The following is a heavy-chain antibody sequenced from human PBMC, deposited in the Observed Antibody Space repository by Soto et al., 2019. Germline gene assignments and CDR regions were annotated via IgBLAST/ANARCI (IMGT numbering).Heavy chain of an antibody. CDR2: SFSSGGT. CDR3: ARDREPDGIWTSDS. J-gene: IGHJ4*02. CDR1: GFKLDKYT. Sequence: PGGPQRVSCAAVGFKLDKYTMGWVRQAPGKGLEWVAESFSSGGTQYADSVKGRFTISRDNSRNMVFLQMNGLRVEDTALYYCARDREPDGIWTSDSWGQGALVTVSS. V-gene: IGHV3-53*01. D-gene: IGHD3-9*01.